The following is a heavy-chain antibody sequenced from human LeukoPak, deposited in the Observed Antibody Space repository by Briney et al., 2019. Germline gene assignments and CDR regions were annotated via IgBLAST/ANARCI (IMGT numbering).Heavy chain of an antibody. Sequence: RTSETLSLTCTVSGGSIRSGDYSWSWLRQPPGKGLEWIGEIYHRGSTNYNPSLKSRVTISVDKTKNQFSLKLSSVTAAGTAVYYCARVGTVTTSPYFQHWGQGTLVTVSS. D-gene: IGHD4-17*01. CDR3: ARVGTVTTSPYFQH. J-gene: IGHJ1*01. CDR2: IYHRGST. CDR1: GGSIRSGDYS. V-gene: IGHV4-4*02.